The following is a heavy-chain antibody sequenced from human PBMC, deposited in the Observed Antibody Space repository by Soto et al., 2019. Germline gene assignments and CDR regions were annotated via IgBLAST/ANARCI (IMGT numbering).Heavy chain of an antibody. D-gene: IGHD6-13*01. CDR3: ARFLPIAHDYWYFDL. J-gene: IGHJ2*01. V-gene: IGHV1-18*01. Sequence: QVQLVQSGAEVKKPGASVKVSCKASGYTCTSYGISWVRQAPGQGLEWMGWISAYNGNTNYAQKLQGRVTMTTDTSTSTAYMELRSLRSDDTAVYYCARFLPIAHDYWYFDLWGRGTLVTVSS. CDR2: ISAYNGNT. CDR1: GYTCTSYG.